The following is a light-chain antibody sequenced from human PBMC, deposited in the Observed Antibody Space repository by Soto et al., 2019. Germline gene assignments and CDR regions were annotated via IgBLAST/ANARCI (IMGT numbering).Light chain of an antibody. Sequence: QAVVTQELSLTVSPGGTVTLTCASSTGAFTIDSYPICFQQKLGQAPRALFFILINKHSWTPAGFSGSLFGGKVALTLSDVQPEDEAAYFCLLYYDGAHVFGPGTKVTVL. CDR1: TGAFTIDSY. V-gene: IGLV7-43*01. CDR2: ILI. CDR3: LLYYDGAHV. J-gene: IGLJ1*01.